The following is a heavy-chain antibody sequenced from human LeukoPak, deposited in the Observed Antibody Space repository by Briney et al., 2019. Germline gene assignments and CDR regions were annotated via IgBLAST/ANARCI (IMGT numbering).Heavy chain of an antibody. D-gene: IGHD3-3*01. CDR1: GYSFTSYW. CDR2: IYPGDSDT. J-gene: IGHJ6*03. Sequence: GESLKISCKGSGYSFTSYWIGWVRPMPGKGLERMGIIYPGDSDTRYSPSFQGQVTISADKSISTAYLQWSSLKASDTAMYYCARLVGVTIFGVVIHSPYYMDVWGKGTTVTVSS. V-gene: IGHV5-51*01. CDR3: ARLVGVTIFGVVIHSPYYMDV.